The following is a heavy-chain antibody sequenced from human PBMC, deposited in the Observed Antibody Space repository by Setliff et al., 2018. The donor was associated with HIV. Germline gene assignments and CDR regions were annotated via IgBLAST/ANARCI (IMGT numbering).Heavy chain of an antibody. CDR2: IYHSGST. CDR1: GYSISSGDY. J-gene: IGHJ5*02. D-gene: IGHD3-16*01. CDR3: ARDPGDYDYVWGTKRGWFDP. V-gene: IGHV4-38-2*02. Sequence: PSETLSLTCTVSGYSISSGDYWGWIRQPPGKGLEWIGSIYHSGSTYYNPSLKSRVTIAVDTSKNQFSLKLSSVTAADTAVYYYARDPGDYDYVWGTKRGWFDPWGQGTLVTVSS.